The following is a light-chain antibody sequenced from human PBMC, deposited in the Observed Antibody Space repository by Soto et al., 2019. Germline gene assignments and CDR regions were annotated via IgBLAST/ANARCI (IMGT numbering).Light chain of an antibody. J-gene: IGLJ2*01. Sequence: QSALTQPASVSGSPGQSITISCTGTSSDVGSYNLVSWYQQHPGKAPKLMIYEGSKRPSGVSNRFSGSKSDNTASLTISGLQAEDEADYYCCSYAGSSNLVFGGGTKLTVL. CDR2: EGS. CDR1: SSDVGSYNL. V-gene: IGLV2-23*01. CDR3: CSYAGSSNLV.